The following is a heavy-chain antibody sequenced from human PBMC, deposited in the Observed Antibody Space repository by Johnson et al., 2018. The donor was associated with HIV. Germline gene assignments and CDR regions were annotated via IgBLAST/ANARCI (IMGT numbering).Heavy chain of an antibody. Sequence: VQLVESGGGVVQPGRSLRLSCAASGFTFSSYGMHWVRQAPGKGLEWVAVIWYDGSNKYYADSVKGRFTISRDNSKNTLYLQMNSLRAEDTAVYYCARGPRNPGLDTFNIWGQGTMVTVSS. J-gene: IGHJ3*02. D-gene: IGHD1-14*01. V-gene: IGHV3-33*08. CDR3: ARGPRNPGLDTFNI. CDR2: IWYDGSNK. CDR1: GFTFSSYG.